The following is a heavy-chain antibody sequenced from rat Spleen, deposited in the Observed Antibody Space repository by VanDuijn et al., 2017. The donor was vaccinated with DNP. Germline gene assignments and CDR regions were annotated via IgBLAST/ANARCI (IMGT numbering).Heavy chain of an antibody. CDR1: GFTFSNYY. J-gene: IGHJ3*01. V-gene: IGHV5-27*01. Sequence: EVQLVESGGGLVQPGRSLKLSCVASGFTFSNYYMAWVRQAPTKGLELVAYLYTGGGNTYYRDSVKGLFTISRDNAKSTLYLQMDSLRSEDTATYYCTTVYYSSYRGDWFAYWGQGTLVTVSS. D-gene: IGHD1-2*01. CDR3: TTVYYSSYRGDWFAY. CDR2: LYTGGGNT.